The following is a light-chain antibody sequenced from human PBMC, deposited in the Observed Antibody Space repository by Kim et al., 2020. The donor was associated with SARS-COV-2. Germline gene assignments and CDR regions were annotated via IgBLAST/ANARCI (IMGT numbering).Light chain of an antibody. CDR1: NLGDKY. V-gene: IGLV3-1*01. CDR3: KAWDSSTAGV. Sequence: VAPGQTARITCSGDNLGDKYACWYQQKSGQSPVLVIYKDSKLPSGIPERFSGSNSGNTATLTISGTQAMDEADYYCKAWDSSTAGVFGGGTQLTVL. CDR2: KDS. J-gene: IGLJ2*01.